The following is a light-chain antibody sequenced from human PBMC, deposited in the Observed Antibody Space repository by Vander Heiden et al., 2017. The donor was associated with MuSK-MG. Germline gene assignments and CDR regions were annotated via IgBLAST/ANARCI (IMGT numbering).Light chain of an antibody. J-gene: IGKJ5*01. V-gene: IGKV1-33*01. CDR3: QQYYTQPLT. Sequence: DIQMTQSPSSLSASVGDRVTITCQASQDISNYLNWYQQKPGKAPKLLIYDASNLETPVPSRHTGSASGTDFTLTMMSIHLKHLTTYYCQQYYTQPLTFGQWTRLEIK. CDR2: DAS. CDR1: QDISNY.